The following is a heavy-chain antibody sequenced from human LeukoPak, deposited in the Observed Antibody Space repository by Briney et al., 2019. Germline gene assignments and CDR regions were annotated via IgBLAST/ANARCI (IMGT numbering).Heavy chain of an antibody. CDR1: GFTFSNYA. CDR3: AKRLSFGVAIGDLDY. Sequence: GGSLRLSCAASGFTFSNYAMSWVRQAPGKGLEXXXXXSGSGDSTYYADSVKGRFTISRDSSMETLYLQMNSLRAEDTATYFCAKRLSFGVAIGDLDYWGQGTLVTVSS. CDR2: XSGSGDST. J-gene: IGHJ4*02. D-gene: IGHD3-3*01. V-gene: IGHV3-23*01.